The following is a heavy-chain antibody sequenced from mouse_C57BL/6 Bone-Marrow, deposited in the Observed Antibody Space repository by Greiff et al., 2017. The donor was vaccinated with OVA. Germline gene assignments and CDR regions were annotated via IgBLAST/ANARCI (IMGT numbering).Heavy chain of an antibody. CDR3: ARHEEGITTVGQGMDY. D-gene: IGHD1-1*01. CDR1: GYTFTEYT. J-gene: IGHJ4*01. V-gene: IGHV1-62-2*01. Sequence: QVHVKQSGAELVKPGASVKLSCKASGYTFTEYTIHWVKQRSGQGLEWIGWFYPGSGSIKYNEKFKDKATLTADKSSSTVYMELSRLTSEDSAVYFCARHEEGITTVGQGMDYWGQGTSVTVSS. CDR2: FYPGSGSI.